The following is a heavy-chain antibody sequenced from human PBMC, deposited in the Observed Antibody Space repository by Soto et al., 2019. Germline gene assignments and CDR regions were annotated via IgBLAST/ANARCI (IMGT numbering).Heavy chain of an antibody. J-gene: IGHJ4*02. CDR1: GFTVSTNY. CDR2: IYSGGST. CDR3: ARSQRGVSYGPHALDY. V-gene: IGHV3-53*01. D-gene: IGHD5-18*01. Sequence: SLRLSCAASGFTVSTNYMSWVRQAPGKWLEWVSVIYSGGSTYYADSVKGRLTISRGNSKNTVYLQMNSLRAEDTAVYYCARSQRGVSYGPHALDYWGQGTLVTVSS.